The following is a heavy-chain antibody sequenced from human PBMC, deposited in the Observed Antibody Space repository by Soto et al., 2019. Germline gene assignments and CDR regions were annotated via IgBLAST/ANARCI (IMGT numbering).Heavy chain of an antibody. CDR2: IVVGSGNT. Sequence: SVKVSCKASGFTFTSSAVQWVRQARGQRLEWIGWIVVGSGNTNYAQKFQERVTITRDMSTSTAHMELSSLRSEDTAVYYCAAGGGGLRYCSGGSCYTLDGMDVWGQGTTVTVSS. J-gene: IGHJ6*02. D-gene: IGHD2-15*01. CDR3: AAGGGGLRYCSGGSCYTLDGMDV. V-gene: IGHV1-58*01. CDR1: GFTFTSSA.